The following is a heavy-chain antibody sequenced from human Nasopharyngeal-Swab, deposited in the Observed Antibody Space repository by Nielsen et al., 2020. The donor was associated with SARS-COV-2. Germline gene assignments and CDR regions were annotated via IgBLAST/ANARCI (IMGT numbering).Heavy chain of an antibody. D-gene: IGHD6-19*01. CDR1: GSSFTTYW. Sequence: GGSLRLSCQGSGSSFTTYWIAWVRQLPGKDLEWMGIIYPGDSDTRYSPSFQGQVTISADKSISTAYLQWNSLKASDTAMYYCAWKSSGWYGSYDYWGQGTLVTVSS. CDR2: IYPGDSDT. V-gene: IGHV5-51*01. J-gene: IGHJ4*02. CDR3: AWKSSGWYGSYDY.